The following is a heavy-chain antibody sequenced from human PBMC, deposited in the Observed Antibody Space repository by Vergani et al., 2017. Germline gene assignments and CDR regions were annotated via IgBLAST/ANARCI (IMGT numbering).Heavy chain of an antibody. D-gene: IGHD5-12*01. J-gene: IGHJ4*02. CDR1: GFTFTSSA. CDR3: AKDINRATGVPGYFDY. V-gene: IGHV1-58*01. CDR2: IVVGSGNT. Sequence: QMQLVQSGPEVKKPGTSVKVSCKASGFTFTSSAVQWVRQARGQRLEWIGWIVVGSGNTNYAQKFQERVTITRDMSTSTAYMELSSLRSEDTAVYYCAKDINRATGVPGYFDYWGQGTLVTVSS.